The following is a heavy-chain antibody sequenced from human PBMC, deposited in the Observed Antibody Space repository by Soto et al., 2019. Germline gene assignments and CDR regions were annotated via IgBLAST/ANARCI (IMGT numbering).Heavy chain of an antibody. CDR3: GRVVEGATRHTDLGC. J-gene: IGHJ4*02. Sequence: SETLSLTCAVSGVSIHNRHSFWGCIRQPPGKGLEFIANVYYSGGAHYNPSFKSRVTISVDTATNQVSLRLSSVTAADTAAYFCGRVVEGATRHTDLGCCGQGTLVT. CDR1: GVSIHNRHSF. D-gene: IGHD2-21*01. CDR2: VYYSGGA. V-gene: IGHV4-39*01.